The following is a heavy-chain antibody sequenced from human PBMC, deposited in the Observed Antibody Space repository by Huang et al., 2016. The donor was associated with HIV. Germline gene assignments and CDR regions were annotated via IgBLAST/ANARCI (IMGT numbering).Heavy chain of an antibody. CDR1: GFTFNIYA. J-gene: IGHJ4*02. D-gene: IGHD1-26*01. Sequence: EVRLLESGGRLVQSGESLRLSCAASGFTFNIYAMSWCRQAPGKGREWVAGISASGDSKNYPDSVKGRFTISRDNSRSILYLQMNGLGVEATAMYYCAKPYSGSSNQVFDYWGQGTMVTVSS. V-gene: IGHV3-23*01. CDR3: AKPYSGSSNQVFDY. CDR2: ISASGDSK.